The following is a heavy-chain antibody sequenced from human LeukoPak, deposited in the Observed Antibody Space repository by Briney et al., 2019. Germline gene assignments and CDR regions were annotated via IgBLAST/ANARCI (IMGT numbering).Heavy chain of an antibody. V-gene: IGHV3-53*01. D-gene: IGHD2-2*01. CDR1: GFSVSSNY. J-gene: IGHJ4*02. Sequence: GGSLRLSFAASGFSVSSNYMSWVRQAPGKGLEWVSIIYNSGVTYYADSVKGRFTISRDTSKNMVYLQMNSLRGEDTAVYYCARGREYSSTPFDYWGQGTLVTVSS. CDR3: ARGREYSSTPFDY. CDR2: IYNSGVT.